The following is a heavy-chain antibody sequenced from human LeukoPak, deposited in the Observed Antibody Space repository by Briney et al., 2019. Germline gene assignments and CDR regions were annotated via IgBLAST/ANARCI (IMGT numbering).Heavy chain of an antibody. CDR3: AISRYCSGGSCSKAPKDAFDI. D-gene: IGHD2-15*01. CDR1: GDSISSYY. CDR2: IYTSGNT. J-gene: IGHJ3*02. V-gene: IGHV4-4*07. Sequence: SETLSLTCTVSGDSISSYYWSWIRQPAGKGLEWIGRIYTSGNTKYNPSLKSRVTISVDKSKNQFSLKLSSVTAADTAVYYCAISRYCSGGSCSKAPKDAFDIWGQGTMVTVSS.